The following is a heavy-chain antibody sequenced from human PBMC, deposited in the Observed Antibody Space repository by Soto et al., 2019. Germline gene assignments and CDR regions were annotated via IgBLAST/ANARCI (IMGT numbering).Heavy chain of an antibody. Sequence: EVQLVESGGGLVQPGGSLRLSCAASGFTFSSYSMNWVRQAPGKGLEWVSYISSSSSTIYYADSVKGRFTISRDNANNSLYLQMNSLRAEDTAVYYCASDLSCGWFDYWGQGTLVTVSS. D-gene: IGHD2-21*01. CDR3: ASDLSCGWFDY. V-gene: IGHV3-48*01. CDR1: GFTFSSYS. CDR2: ISSSSSTI. J-gene: IGHJ4*02.